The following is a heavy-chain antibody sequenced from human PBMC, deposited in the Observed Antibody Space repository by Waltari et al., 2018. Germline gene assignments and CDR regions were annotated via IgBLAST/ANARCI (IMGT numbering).Heavy chain of an antibody. CDR1: GYTFTGYY. CDR2: INPNSGGT. J-gene: IGHJ4*02. V-gene: IGHV1-2*02. D-gene: IGHD3-3*01. Sequence: QVQLVQSGAEVKKPGASVKVSCKASGYTFTGYYMHWVRQAPGQGLEWMGWINPNSGGTNYAQKCQGRVTMTRDTSISTAYMELSRLRSDDTAVYYCARERRSVGDFWSGYPYYFDYWGQGTLVTVSS. CDR3: ARERRSVGDFWSGYPYYFDY.